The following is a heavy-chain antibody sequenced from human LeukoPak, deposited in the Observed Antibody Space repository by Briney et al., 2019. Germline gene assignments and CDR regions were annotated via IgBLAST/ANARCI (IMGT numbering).Heavy chain of an antibody. CDR1: AYSFTSYC. CDR3: ARPSFVTYYYDSSSPGTFDI. Sequence: GASPQISSKASAYSFTSYCISSLRQLPGRDREGMGRIDPSDACTNYSPSFQGHVTISADKSINTSSLQWSTLKAADTAMYYCARPSFVTYYYDSSSPGTFDIWGQGTMVTVSS. CDR2: IDPSDACT. D-gene: IGHD3-22*01. J-gene: IGHJ3*02. V-gene: IGHV5-10-1*01.